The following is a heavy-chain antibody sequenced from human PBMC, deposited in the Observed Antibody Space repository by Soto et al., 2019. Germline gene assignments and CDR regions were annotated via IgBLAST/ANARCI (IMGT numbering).Heavy chain of an antibody. CDR2: TSYDGNNE. CDR1: GFTFSNYA. J-gene: IGHJ4*02. D-gene: IGHD1-1*01. V-gene: IGHV3-30*18. CDR3: AKDKGVFNWATSYSDY. Sequence: GGSLRLSCAASGFTFSNYAMHWVRQAPGKGLEWVALTSYDGNNEYYTDSVKGRFTISRDNSKNTLFLQMNSPRPEDTAVYYCAKDKGVFNWATSYSDYWGQGAMVTV.